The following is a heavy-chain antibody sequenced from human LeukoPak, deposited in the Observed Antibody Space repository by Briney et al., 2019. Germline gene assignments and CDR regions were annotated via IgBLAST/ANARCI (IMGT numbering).Heavy chain of an antibody. D-gene: IGHD2-2*02. CDR1: GVTFCSYA. Sequence: SLKVSCKASGVTFCSYAISWVRQAPGERLEWMGGIFPIFGTANYAQKFQGRVTITADESTSTAYMELSSLRPEDTAVYACARAPSPPPSDSTSPYSYYGMDVWGKGTTVTVSS. CDR2: IFPIFGTA. J-gene: IGHJ6*04. V-gene: IGHV1-69*01. CDR3: ARAPSPPPSDSTSPYSYYGMDV.